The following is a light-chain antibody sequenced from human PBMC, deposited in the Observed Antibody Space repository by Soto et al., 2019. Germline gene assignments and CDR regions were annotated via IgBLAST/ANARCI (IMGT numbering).Light chain of an antibody. J-gene: IGKJ1*01. CDR2: GAS. Sequence: EIVMTQSPGTLSLSPGETATLSCRASQSVSSNYVAWFHQKPGQAPRLLIYGASSRATGVPDRFSASGSGTDFTLTISRLEPEDFAVYYCQQYGSSPTWTFGQGTKVEIK. CDR3: QQYGSSPTWT. V-gene: IGKV3-20*01. CDR1: QSVSSNY.